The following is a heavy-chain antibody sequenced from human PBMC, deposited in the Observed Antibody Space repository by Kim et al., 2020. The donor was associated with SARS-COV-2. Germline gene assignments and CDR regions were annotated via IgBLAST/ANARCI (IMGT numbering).Heavy chain of an antibody. CDR2: FDPEDGET. J-gene: IGHJ3*01. Sequence: ASVKVSCKVSGYTFTEFSMHWVRQAPGKGLEWMGGFDPEDGETIYAQKFQGRVTITEDTSTDTAYMELSSLRSEDTAVYYCARAFVVGVSLTFDFWGQGT. CDR3: ARAFVVGVSLTFDF. V-gene: IGHV1-24*01. D-gene: IGHD1-26*01. CDR1: GYTFTEFS.